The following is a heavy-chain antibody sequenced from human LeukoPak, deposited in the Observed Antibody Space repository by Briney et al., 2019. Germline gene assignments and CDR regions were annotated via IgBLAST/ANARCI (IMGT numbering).Heavy chain of an antibody. CDR2: ISGSDGST. CDR1: GFTFSSYA. Sequence: GGTLRLSCAASGFTFSSYAMSWVRQAPGKGLEWVSGISGSDGSTNYADSVKGRFTISRENSKNTLYLQMNSLRAEDTAVYYCAKDSAKKYDDYWGQGTLVTVSS. CDR3: AKDSAKKYDDY. J-gene: IGHJ4*02. D-gene: IGHD2/OR15-2a*01. V-gene: IGHV3-23*01.